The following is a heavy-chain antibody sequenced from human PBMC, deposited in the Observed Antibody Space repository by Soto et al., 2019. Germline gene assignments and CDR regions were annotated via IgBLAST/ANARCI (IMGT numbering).Heavy chain of an antibody. CDR1: GFTFSSYS. V-gene: IGHV3-21*01. CDR3: AGDGAMGEYPYYYYYYGMDV. CDR2: ISSSSSYI. D-gene: IGHD3-16*01. Sequence: EVQLVESGGGLVKPGGSLRLSCAASGFTFSSYSMNWVRQAPGKGLEWVSSISSSSSYIYYADSVKGRFTISRDNAKNAXYXXMNSLRAEDTAVYYGAGDGAMGEYPYYYYYYGMDVWGQGTTVTVSS. J-gene: IGHJ6*02.